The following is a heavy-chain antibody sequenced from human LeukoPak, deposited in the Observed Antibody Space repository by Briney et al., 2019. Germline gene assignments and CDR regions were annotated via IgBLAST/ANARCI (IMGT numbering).Heavy chain of an antibody. Sequence: PGGSLRLSCAASGFTFSSYAMHWVRQAPGKGLEWVAVISYDGSNKYYADSAKGRFTISRDNSKNTLYLQMNSLRAEDTAVYYCARDIVVVVAATYYYYGMDVWGKGTTVTVSS. CDR3: ARDIVVVVAATYYYYGMDV. D-gene: IGHD2-15*01. J-gene: IGHJ6*04. V-gene: IGHV3-30*04. CDR1: GFTFSSYA. CDR2: ISYDGSNK.